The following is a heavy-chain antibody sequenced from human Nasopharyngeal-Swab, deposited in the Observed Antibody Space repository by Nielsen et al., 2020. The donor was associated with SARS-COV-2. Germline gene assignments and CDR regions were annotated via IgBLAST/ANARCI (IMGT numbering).Heavy chain of an antibody. J-gene: IGHJ6*02. CDR1: GFTFSSYW. CDR2: IKQDGSEK. Sequence: GGSLRLSCAASGFTFSSYWMSWVRQAPGKGLEWVANIKQDGSEKYYVDSVKGRFTISRDNAKNSLYLQMNSLRAEDTAVYYCARDKGTIFGVVTSSYYYGMDVWGQGTTVTVS. D-gene: IGHD3-3*01. V-gene: IGHV3-7*01. CDR3: ARDKGTIFGVVTSSYYYGMDV.